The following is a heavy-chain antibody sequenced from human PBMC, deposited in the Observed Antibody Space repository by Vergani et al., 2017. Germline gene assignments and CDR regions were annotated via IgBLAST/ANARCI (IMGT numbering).Heavy chain of an antibody. J-gene: IGHJ4*02. V-gene: IGHV1-2*02. Sequence: VQSGDEVKKPGASVKVSCKTSGYSFINYGISWVRQAPGQGLEWMGWINPNSGGTNYAQKFQGRVTMTRDTSISTAYMELSNLRSDDTAVYYCARVGTSSNRDYFDYWGQGTRVTVSS. CDR3: ARVGTSSNRDYFDY. D-gene: IGHD2-2*01. CDR2: INPNSGGT. CDR1: GYSFINYG.